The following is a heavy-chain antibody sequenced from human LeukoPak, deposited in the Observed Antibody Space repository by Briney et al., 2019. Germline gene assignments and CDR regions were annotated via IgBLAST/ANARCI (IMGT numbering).Heavy chain of an antibody. CDR1: GGSISSYY. V-gene: IGHV4-59*08. J-gene: IGHJ4*02. Sequence: SETLSLTCTVSGGSISSYYWSWIRQPPGKGLEWIGYIYYSGSTNYNPSLKSRVTISVDTSKNQFSLKLSSVTAADTAVYHCARRYEYWGRGTLVTVSS. CDR3: ARRYEY. CDR2: IYYSGST.